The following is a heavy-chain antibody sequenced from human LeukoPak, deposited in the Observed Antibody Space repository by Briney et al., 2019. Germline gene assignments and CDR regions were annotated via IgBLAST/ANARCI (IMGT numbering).Heavy chain of an antibody. CDR3: ARVAPPYSSSWPYYYYYYMDV. CDR2: IYYSGST. Sequence: SETLSLTCTVSGGSLSSYYWSWVRQPPGKGLEWIGYIYYSGSTNYNPSLKSRVTISVDTSKNQFSLKLSSVTAADTAVYYCARVAPPYSSSWPYYYYYYMDVWGKGTTVTISS. J-gene: IGHJ6*03. V-gene: IGHV4-59*01. CDR1: GGSLSSYY. D-gene: IGHD6-13*01.